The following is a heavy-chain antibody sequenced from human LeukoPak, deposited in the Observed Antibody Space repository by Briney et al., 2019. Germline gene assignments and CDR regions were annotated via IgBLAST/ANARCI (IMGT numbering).Heavy chain of an antibody. J-gene: IGHJ4*02. D-gene: IGHD6-19*01. CDR1: GFTFSSYW. Sequence: PGGSLRLSCAASGFTFSSYWMHWVRQAPGKGLEWVSAISGSGGSTYYADSVKGRFTISRDNSKNTLYLQMNSLRAEDTAVYYCTTIGTVAGARPFDYWGQGTLVTVSS. V-gene: IGHV3-23*01. CDR3: TTIGTVAGARPFDY. CDR2: ISGSGGST.